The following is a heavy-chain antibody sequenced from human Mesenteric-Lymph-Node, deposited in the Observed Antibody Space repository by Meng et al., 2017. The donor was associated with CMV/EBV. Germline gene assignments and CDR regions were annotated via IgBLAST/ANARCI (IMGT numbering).Heavy chain of an antibody. Sequence: SETLSLTCAVYGGSFSGYYWSWIRQPPGKGLEWIGSIYHSGSTYYNPSLKSRVTISVDTSKNQFSLKLSSVTAADTAVYYCARVRYSGTYYDFWSGYQPENWFDPWGQGTLVTVSS. CDR2: IYHSGST. CDR1: GGSFSGYY. J-gene: IGHJ5*02. CDR3: ARVRYSGTYYDFWSGYQPENWFDP. V-gene: IGHV4-34*01. D-gene: IGHD3-3*01.